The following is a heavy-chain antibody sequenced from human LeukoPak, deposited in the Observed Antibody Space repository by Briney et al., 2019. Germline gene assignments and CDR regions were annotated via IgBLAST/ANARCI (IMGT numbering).Heavy chain of an antibody. J-gene: IGHJ4*02. CDR2: INWDGGST. D-gene: IGHD6-19*01. CDR3: AKDKTVAGGFYYFDY. CDR1: GFTFDDYT. V-gene: IGHV3-43*01. Sequence: GGSLRLSCAASGFTFDDYTMHWVRQAPGKGLEWVSLINWDGGSTYYADSVKGRFTISRDNSKNSLYLQMNSLRTEDTALYYCAKDKTVAGGFYYFDYWGQGTLVTVSS.